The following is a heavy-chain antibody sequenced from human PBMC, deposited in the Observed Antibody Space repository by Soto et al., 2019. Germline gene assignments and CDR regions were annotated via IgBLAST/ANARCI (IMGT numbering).Heavy chain of an antibody. CDR2: IYYSGST. J-gene: IGHJ5*02. V-gene: IGHV4-59*08. D-gene: IGHD3-22*01. CDR3: AILLAYDGSPYYRNGSAL. Sequence: SETLSLTCTVSGDSISSYYWRWIRQPPGKGLEWIGYIYYSGSTNYNPSLKSRVTMSVDTSKNQFSLKLSSVTAADTAVYYCAILLAYDGSPYYRNGSALWGKGSLVTVSS. CDR1: GDSISSYY.